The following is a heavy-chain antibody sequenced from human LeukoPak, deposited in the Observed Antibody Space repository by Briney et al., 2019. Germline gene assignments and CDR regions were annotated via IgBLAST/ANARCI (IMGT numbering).Heavy chain of an antibody. Sequence: ASVKVSCKASGYTFSGYYMHWVRQAPGQGLEWMGWINPKSGGTNEAQKFHDRVTMTRDTSIRTAYMEVSRLRSDDTAVYYCARVTGYMTEDYFDYWGQGTLITVSS. D-gene: IGHD6-13*01. CDR2: INPKSGGT. CDR3: ARVTGYMTEDYFDY. J-gene: IGHJ4*02. CDR1: GYTFSGYY. V-gene: IGHV1-2*02.